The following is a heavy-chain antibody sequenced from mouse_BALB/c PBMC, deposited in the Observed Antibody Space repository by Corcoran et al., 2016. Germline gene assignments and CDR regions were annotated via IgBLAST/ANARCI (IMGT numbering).Heavy chain of an antibody. J-gene: IGHJ2*01. CDR1: GYTFTNYG. Sequence: QIQLVQSGPELKKPGETVKISCKASGYTFTNYGMNWVKQAPGKGLKWMGWINTYTGEPTYADDFKGRFAFSLETSASTAYLQINNLKNEDTATYFCARGRDYGSSGGFDYWGQGTTPTVSS. D-gene: IGHD1-1*01. V-gene: IGHV9-3-1*01. CDR2: INTYTGEP. CDR3: ARGRDYGSSGGFDY.